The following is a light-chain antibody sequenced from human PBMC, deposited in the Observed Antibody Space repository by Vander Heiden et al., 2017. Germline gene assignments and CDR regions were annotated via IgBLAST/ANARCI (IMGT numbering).Light chain of an antibody. J-gene: IGLJ3*02. CDR1: RRDVGAYDY. V-gene: IGLV2-14*01. Sequence: QSVLTQPAPVSGSPAQSLTISRIRTRRDVGAYDYVSWYQQYPGQAPKLVIYDVTTRPSGVANRFSGSKSGNTASLTISGLQTEDEADYYCSSSATSRTSLVFGGGTKLTVL. CDR2: DVT. CDR3: SSSATSRTSLV.